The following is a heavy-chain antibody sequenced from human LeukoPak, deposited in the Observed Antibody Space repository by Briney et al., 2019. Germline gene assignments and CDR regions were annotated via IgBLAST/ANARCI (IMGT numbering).Heavy chain of an antibody. Sequence: SETLSLTCTVSGGSISSSSYYWGWIRQPPGKGLEWIGSIYYSGSTYYNPSLKSRVTISVDTSKNQFSLKLSSVTAADTAVYYCAKGPDYDFWSGPNWFDPWGQGTLVTVSS. V-gene: IGHV4-39*07. J-gene: IGHJ5*02. CDR3: AKGPDYDFWSGPNWFDP. CDR2: IYYSGST. CDR1: GGSISSSSYY. D-gene: IGHD3-3*01.